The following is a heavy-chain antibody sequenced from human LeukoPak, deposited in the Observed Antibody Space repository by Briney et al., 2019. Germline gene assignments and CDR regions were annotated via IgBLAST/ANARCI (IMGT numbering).Heavy chain of an antibody. Sequence: GGSLRLSCAASGFTFSSYAMHWVRQAPGKGLEWVAVISYDGSNKYYADSVKGRFTISRDNSKNTLYLQMNSLRAEDTAVYYCAKDGAAGPLYYFDYWGQGTLVTVSS. J-gene: IGHJ4*02. CDR3: AKDGAAGPLYYFDY. CDR1: GFTFSSYA. V-gene: IGHV3-30*04. D-gene: IGHD6-13*01. CDR2: ISYDGSNK.